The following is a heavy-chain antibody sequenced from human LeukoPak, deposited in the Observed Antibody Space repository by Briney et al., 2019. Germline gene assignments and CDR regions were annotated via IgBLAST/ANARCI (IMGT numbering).Heavy chain of an antibody. CDR1: GGSISSYI. D-gene: IGHD3-10*01. V-gene: IGHV4-59*13. Sequence: WQTVSFTCTVYGGSISSYIRRWTRQPPGKGREWIGYMYYRGSTNHNPSLKSRVTISVDTSKNQFSLKLSSVTAADTAVYYCARAALGYYGSGSPRADAFDIWGQGTMVTVSS. CDR2: MYYRGST. CDR3: ARAALGYYGSGSPRADAFDI. J-gene: IGHJ3*02.